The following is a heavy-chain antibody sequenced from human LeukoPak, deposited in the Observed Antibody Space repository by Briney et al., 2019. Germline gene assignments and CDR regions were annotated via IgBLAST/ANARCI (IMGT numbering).Heavy chain of an antibody. CDR2: IYYSGST. V-gene: IGHV4-59*12. J-gene: IGHJ3*02. CDR3: ARFGYDPGTTLDAFDI. CDR1: GGSISSYY. Sequence: KPSETLSLTCTVSGGSISSYYWSWIRQPPGKGLEWIGYIYYSGSTYYNPSLKSRVTISVDTSKNHFSLKLSSVTAADTAVYYCARFGYDPGTTLDAFDIWGQGTMVTVSS. D-gene: IGHD1-1*01.